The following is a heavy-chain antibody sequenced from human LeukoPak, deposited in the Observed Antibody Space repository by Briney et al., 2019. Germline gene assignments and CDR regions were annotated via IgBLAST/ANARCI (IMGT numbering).Heavy chain of an antibody. J-gene: IGHJ4*02. CDR3: AVGYCSSTSCSDPYYFDY. Sequence: SETLSLTCTVSGGSISSYYWSWIRQPPGKGLEWIGYIYYSGSTNCNPSLKSRVTISVDTSKNQFSLKLSSVTAADTAVYYCAVGYCSSTSCSDPYYFDYWGQGTLVTVSS. CDR1: GGSISSYY. CDR2: IYYSGST. D-gene: IGHD2-2*01. V-gene: IGHV4-59*01.